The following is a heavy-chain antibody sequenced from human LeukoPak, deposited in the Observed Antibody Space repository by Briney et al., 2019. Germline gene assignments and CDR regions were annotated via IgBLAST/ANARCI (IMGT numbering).Heavy chain of an antibody. CDR3: VRDGHGGSGSY. V-gene: IGHV3-74*01. CDR2: INADGTTT. D-gene: IGHD2-15*01. Sequence: GGSLRLSCAASGFAFSSYWMHWVRQDPGKGLVWVSRINADGTTTVYADSVRGRFTISRDNAKNTLYLQMNSLRGEDTAVYYCVRDGHGGSGSYWGQGTLVTVSS. CDR1: GFAFSSYW. J-gene: IGHJ4*02.